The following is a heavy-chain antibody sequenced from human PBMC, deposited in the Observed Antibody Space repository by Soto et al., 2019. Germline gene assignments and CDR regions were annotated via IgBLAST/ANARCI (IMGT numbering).Heavy chain of an antibody. CDR1: GDSIGSSTNY. V-gene: IGHV4-39*02. D-gene: IGHD6-6*01. J-gene: IGHJ5*02. CDR2: IYHSGNT. Sequence: PSETLSLTCSVSGDSIGSSTNYWGWIRQPPGKGLEWIGTIYHSGNTYYNPTLKSRVAISVDMSKNQFSLRLNSVTAADTALYYCAKDLTRQLAYWLDPWGQGTQVTVSS. CDR3: AKDLTRQLAYWLDP.